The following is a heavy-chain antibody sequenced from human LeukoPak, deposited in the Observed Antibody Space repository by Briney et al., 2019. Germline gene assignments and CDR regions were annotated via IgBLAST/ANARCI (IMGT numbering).Heavy chain of an antibody. D-gene: IGHD6-19*01. Sequence: ASVKVSCKASGYTFTGYYMHWVRQAPGQGLEWMGWINPNSGGTNYAQKFQGRVTMTRDTSISTAYMELSRLRSDDTAVYYCARDSVAGTTVYSCDYWGQGTLVTVSS. J-gene: IGHJ4*02. CDR3: ARDSVAGTTVYSCDY. CDR2: INPNSGGT. CDR1: GYTFTGYY. V-gene: IGHV1-2*02.